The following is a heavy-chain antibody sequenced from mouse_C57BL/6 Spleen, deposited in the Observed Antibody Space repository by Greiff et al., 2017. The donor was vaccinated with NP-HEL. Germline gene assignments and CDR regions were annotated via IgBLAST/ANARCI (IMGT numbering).Heavy chain of an antibody. CDR3: ARGWDVRYFDY. J-gene: IGHJ2*01. V-gene: IGHV1-4*01. CDR1: GYTFTSYT. Sequence: QVQLKESGAELARPGASVKMSCKASGYTFTSYTMHWVKQRPGQGLEWIGYINPSSGYTKYNQKFKDKATLTADKSSSTAYMQLSSLTSEDSAVYYCARGWDVRYFDYWGQGTTLTVSS. CDR2: INPSSGYT. D-gene: IGHD4-1*01.